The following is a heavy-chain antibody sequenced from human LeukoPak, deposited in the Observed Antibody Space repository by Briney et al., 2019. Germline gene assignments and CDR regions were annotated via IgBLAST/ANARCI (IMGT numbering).Heavy chain of an antibody. CDR3: ARITMVRGVPNWFDP. D-gene: IGHD3-10*01. V-gene: IGHV1-2*02. CDR1: GYTFTGYY. J-gene: IGHJ5*02. CDR2: INPKSGGT. Sequence: GASVKVSCKASGYTFTGYYMHWVRQAPGQGLEWMGWINPKSGGTNYAQKFQGRVTMTRDTSISTAYMELSRLRSDDTAVYYCARITMVRGVPNWFDPWGQGTLVTVSS.